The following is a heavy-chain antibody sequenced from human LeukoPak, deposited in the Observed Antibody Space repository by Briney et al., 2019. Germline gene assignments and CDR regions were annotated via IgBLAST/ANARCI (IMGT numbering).Heavy chain of an antibody. CDR1: GFTFSSYA. V-gene: IGHV3-23*01. CDR3: AKRNAVVVVAATENWFDP. Sequence: GGSLRLSCAASGFTFSSYAMSCVRQAPGKGLEWVSAISGSGGSTYYADSAKGRFTISRDNSKNTLYLQMNSLRAEDTAVYYCAKRNAVVVVAATENWFDPWGQGTLVTVSS. D-gene: IGHD2-15*01. CDR2: ISGSGGST. J-gene: IGHJ5*02.